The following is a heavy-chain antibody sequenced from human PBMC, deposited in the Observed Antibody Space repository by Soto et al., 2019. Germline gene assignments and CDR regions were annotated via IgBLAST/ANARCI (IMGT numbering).Heavy chain of an antibody. CDR1: GFTFSSYV. CDR3: AQGRLADLFDT. V-gene: IGHV3-23*01. CDR2: MSGSGGRT. Sequence: EVQLLESGGGLVQPGGSLRLSCAASGFTFSSYVMSWVRQAPGKGLEWVSGMSGSGGRTYYADSVKGRFTISRDNSKNTLYLQMNSLRAEDTAVYDCAQGRLADLFDTWGQGTLVTVSS. J-gene: IGHJ5*02.